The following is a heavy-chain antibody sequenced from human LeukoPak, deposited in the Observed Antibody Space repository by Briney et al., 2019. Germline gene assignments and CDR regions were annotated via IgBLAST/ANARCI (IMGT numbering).Heavy chain of an antibody. CDR1: GYTFTIYY. CDR2: INPSGGST. J-gene: IGHJ4*02. Sequence: ASVKVSCKASGYTFTIYYMHWVRQAPGQGLEWMGIINPSGGSTRYAQKFQGRVTMTRDTSTSTVYMELSSLRSEDTAVYYCARVSRYRWPFDYWGQGTLLTVSS. D-gene: IGHD5-12*01. V-gene: IGHV1-46*01. CDR3: ARVSRYRWPFDY.